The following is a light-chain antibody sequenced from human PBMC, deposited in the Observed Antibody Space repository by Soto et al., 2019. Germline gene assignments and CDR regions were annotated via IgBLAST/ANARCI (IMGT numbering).Light chain of an antibody. CDR1: TFNIGSQT. CDR3: SAWDDSLNGCV. CDR2: STD. J-gene: IGLJ3*02. Sequence: QSVLTQPPSASGTPGQRVTISCSGSTFNIGSQTVNWYQQLPGTAPKLLIYSTDQRPSGFPDRFSGSKSGTSASLAISGLQSEDEADYYCSAWDDSLNGCVFGGGTKLTVL. V-gene: IGLV1-44*01.